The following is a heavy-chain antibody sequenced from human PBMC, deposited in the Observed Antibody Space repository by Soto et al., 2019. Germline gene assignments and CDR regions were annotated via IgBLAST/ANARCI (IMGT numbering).Heavy chain of an antibody. V-gene: IGHV6-1*01. CDR3: ARGSLRGGNWYFDL. D-gene: IGHD3-16*01. CDR1: GDSVSRNSAT. J-gene: IGHJ2*01. Sequence: QVQLQQSGPGLVKPSQTLSLTCAISGDSVSRNSATWNWIRQSPSRGLEWLGRTYYRSKWYNDYAVSVKIRITINADTSKNQFSLQLNSVTPEDTAVYYCARGSLRGGNWYFDLWGRGTLVTVSS. CDR2: TYYRSKWYN.